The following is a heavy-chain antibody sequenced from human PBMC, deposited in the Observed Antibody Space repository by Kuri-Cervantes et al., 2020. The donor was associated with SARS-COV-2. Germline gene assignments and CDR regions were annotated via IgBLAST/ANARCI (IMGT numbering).Heavy chain of an antibody. D-gene: IGHD2-8*01. V-gene: IGHV1-2*04. CDR3: ARGEGSRGLMVVLGWGGAGRLDF. CDR2: INLNSGVT. J-gene: IGHJ4*02. Sequence: ASVKVSCKTSGYTFTHYYIHWVRQAPGQGLEWMGWINLNSGVTNYAQKFQGWVTMTRDTSLSISYMELSRLTSDDTAVYYCARGEGSRGLMVVLGWGGAGRLDFWGQGTLVTVSS. CDR1: GYTFTHYY.